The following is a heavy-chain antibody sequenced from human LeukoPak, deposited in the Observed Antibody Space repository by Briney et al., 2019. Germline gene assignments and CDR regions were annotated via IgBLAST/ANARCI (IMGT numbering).Heavy chain of an antibody. CDR3: AREEQQLVNYYYMDV. V-gene: IGHV1-18*01. Sequence: ASVKVSCKASGYTFTSYGISWVRQAPGQGLEWMGWISAYNGNTNYAQKFQGRVTMTRDTSISTAYMELSRLRSDDTAVYYCAREEQQLVNYYYMDVWGKGTTVTVSS. D-gene: IGHD6-13*01. CDR1: GYTFTSYG. J-gene: IGHJ6*03. CDR2: ISAYNGNT.